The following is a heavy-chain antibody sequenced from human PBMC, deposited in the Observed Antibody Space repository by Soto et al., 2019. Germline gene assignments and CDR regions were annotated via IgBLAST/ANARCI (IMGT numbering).Heavy chain of an antibody. D-gene: IGHD4-17*01. CDR3: ARVYGDWSWIDY. V-gene: IGHV3-30-3*01. CDR1: GFTFSSYA. J-gene: IGHJ4*02. Sequence: QVQLVESGGGVVQPGRSLRLSCAASGFTFSSYAMHWVRQAPGKGLEWVAVISYDGSNKYYADYVKGRFNISRDNSKNTLYMQMNSLRAEDTAVYYCARVYGDWSWIDYWGQGTLVTVSS. CDR2: ISYDGSNK.